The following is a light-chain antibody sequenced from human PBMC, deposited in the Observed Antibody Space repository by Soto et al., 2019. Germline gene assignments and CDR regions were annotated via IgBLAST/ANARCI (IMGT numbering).Light chain of an antibody. CDR3: QSYDSSLSVV. CDR2: GNS. J-gene: IGLJ2*01. Sequence: QAVVTQPPSVTGDPGQRVTISCTGSSSNIGAGYDVHWYQQLPGTAPKLLIYGNSNRPSGVPDRFSGSKSGTSASLAITGLQAEDEADYYCQSYDSSLSVVFGGGTQLTVL. CDR1: SSNIGAGYD. V-gene: IGLV1-40*01.